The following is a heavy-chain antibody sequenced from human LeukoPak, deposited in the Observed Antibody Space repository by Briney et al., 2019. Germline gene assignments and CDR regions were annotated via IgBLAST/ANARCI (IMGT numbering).Heavy chain of an antibody. Sequence: GASVKVSCKASGGSFSSYAISWVRQAPGQGLEWMGGIIPIFGTANYAQKFQGRVTITADESTSTAYMELSSLRSEDTAVYYCARKICSGGSCYGAPDDAFDIWGQGTMVTVSS. J-gene: IGHJ3*02. CDR3: ARKICSGGSCYGAPDDAFDI. CDR1: GGSFSSYA. V-gene: IGHV1-69*13. CDR2: IIPIFGTA. D-gene: IGHD2-15*01.